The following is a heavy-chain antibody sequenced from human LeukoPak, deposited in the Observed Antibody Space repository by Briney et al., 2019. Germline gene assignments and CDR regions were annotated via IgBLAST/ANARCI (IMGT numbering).Heavy chain of an antibody. CDR3: VRDNLENQWLERSY. CDR1: GFTFSLYN. Sequence: GGSLRLSCAASGFTFSLYNMNWVRQAPGKGLEWVSQISASETSIKYADSVRGRFTIFRDNVKNSVYLQMNSLRAEDTAIYYCVRDNLENQWLERSYWGQGTLVTVSS. D-gene: IGHD6-19*01. CDR2: ISASETSI. J-gene: IGHJ4*02. V-gene: IGHV3-48*03.